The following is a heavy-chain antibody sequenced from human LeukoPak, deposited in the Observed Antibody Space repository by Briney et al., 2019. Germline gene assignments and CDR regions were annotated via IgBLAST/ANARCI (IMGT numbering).Heavy chain of an antibody. Sequence: GASVKVSCKASGYTFTSYGISWVRQAPGQGLEWMGWIGAYNGNTNYAQKLQGRVTMTTDTSTSTAYMELRSLRSDDTAVYYCARGGGGWYWYVMGNWFDPWGQGTLVTVSS. CDR2: IGAYNGNT. D-gene: IGHD6-19*01. V-gene: IGHV1-18*01. CDR1: GYTFTSYG. J-gene: IGHJ5*02. CDR3: ARGGGGWYWYVMGNWFDP.